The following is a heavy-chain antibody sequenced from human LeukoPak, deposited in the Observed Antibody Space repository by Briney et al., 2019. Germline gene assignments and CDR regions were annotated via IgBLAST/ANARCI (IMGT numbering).Heavy chain of an antibody. D-gene: IGHD3-22*01. CDR3: AKGYYFDSSGYLDAFDI. CDR1: GFTFSSYA. J-gene: IGHJ3*02. CDR2: FSGYST. V-gene: IGHV3-23*01. Sequence: GGSLRLSCAASGFTFSSYAMTWVRQAPGKGLEWVPTFSGYSTYNADSVMGRFTISRDNSKNTLYLQMSSLRAEDTAIYYCAKGYYFDSSGYLDAFDIWGQGTMVTVSP.